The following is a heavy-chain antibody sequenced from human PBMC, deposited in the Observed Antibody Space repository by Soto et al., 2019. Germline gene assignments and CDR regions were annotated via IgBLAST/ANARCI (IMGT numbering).Heavy chain of an antibody. CDR1: GFIFSDYY. Sequence: QVQLVESGGGLVKPGGSLRLSYATSGFIFSDYYMHWIRQAPGKGLEWISYISGNGRIIQYADSAKGRFTISRDNAQNSLYLQMNSLRDEDTALYFCARDFDADSRTDFDYWGQGTLVTVSS. V-gene: IGHV3-11*01. D-gene: IGHD4-17*01. CDR2: ISGNGRII. J-gene: IGHJ4*02. CDR3: ARDFDADSRTDFDY.